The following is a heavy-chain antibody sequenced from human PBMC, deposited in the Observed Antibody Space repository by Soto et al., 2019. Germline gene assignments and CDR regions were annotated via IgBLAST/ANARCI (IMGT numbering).Heavy chain of an antibody. CDR3: TTDQGSGWDFDY. D-gene: IGHD6-19*01. Sequence: GGSLRLSCAASGFTFSNAWMNWVRQAPGKGLEWVGRIKSKTDGGTTDYAAPVKGRFTISRDDSKNTLYLQMNSMKTEDTAVYYCTTDQGSGWDFDYWGQGTLVTVSS. V-gene: IGHV3-15*07. J-gene: IGHJ4*02. CDR2: IKSKTDGGTT. CDR1: GFTFSNAW.